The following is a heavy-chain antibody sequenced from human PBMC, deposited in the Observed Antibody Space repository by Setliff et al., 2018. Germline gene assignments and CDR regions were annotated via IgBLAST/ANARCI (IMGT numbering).Heavy chain of an antibody. V-gene: IGHV3-7*03. D-gene: IGHD6-13*01. J-gene: IGHJ4*02. CDR3: AKRRSSSWFGGMDY. CDR1: GFTFSSFW. Sequence: PGGSLRLSCAASGFTFSSFWMSWVRQSPGKGLEWVANINQDGSGKYYVDSVKGRFTISRDNAKNTLYLQMNSLRVEDTAVYYCAKRRSSSWFGGMDYWGQGTLVTVSS. CDR2: INQDGSGK.